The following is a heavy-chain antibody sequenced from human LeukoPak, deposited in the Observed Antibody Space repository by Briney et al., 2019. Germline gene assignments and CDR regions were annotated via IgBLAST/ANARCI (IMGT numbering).Heavy chain of an antibody. D-gene: IGHD6-13*01. CDR2: ISSSGSTI. CDR3: ASGSSWSFDY. V-gene: IGHV3-48*03. CDR1: GFTFSSYE. J-gene: IGHJ4*02. Sequence: GSLRLSCAASGFTFSSYEMNWVRQAPGKGLEWVSYISSSGSTIYYADSVKGRFTISRDNAKNSLYLQMNSLRAEDTAVYYCASGSSWSFDYWGQGTLVTVSS.